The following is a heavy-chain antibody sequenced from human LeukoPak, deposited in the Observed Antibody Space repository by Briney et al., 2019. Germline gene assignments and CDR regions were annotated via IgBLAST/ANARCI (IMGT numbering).Heavy chain of an antibody. V-gene: IGHV3-15*01. CDR2: IRSKTHGGTT. J-gene: IGHJ5*02. CDR1: GFTFSQVW. D-gene: IGHD4-17*01. CDR3: TTLDDYGRT. Sequence: GGSLRLSCADSGFTFSQVWMSWVRQAPGKGLERVGRIRSKTHGGTTDYAAPVKGRFTISRDDSKNTLYLQMNSLRTEDTAVYYCTTLDDYGRTWGQGTLVTVSS.